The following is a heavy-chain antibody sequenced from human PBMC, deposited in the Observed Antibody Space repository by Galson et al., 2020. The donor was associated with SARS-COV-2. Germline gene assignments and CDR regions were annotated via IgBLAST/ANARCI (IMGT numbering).Heavy chain of an antibody. CDR1: GGSIGTYY. Sequence: ETSETLSLTCTVSGGSIGTYYWSWIRQPPGKRLEWIGYIYYSGSTNYNPSLKSRVTISVDTSKNEFSLNMNSVTAADTAVYYCARPSLHGVWGGYRYNGWFDPWGQGTLVTVSS. D-gene: IGHD3-16*02. V-gene: IGHV4-59*08. CDR3: ARPSLHGVWGGYRYNGWFDP. J-gene: IGHJ5*02. CDR2: IYYSGST.